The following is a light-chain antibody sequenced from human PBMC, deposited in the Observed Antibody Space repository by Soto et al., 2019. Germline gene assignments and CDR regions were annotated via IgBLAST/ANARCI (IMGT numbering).Light chain of an antibody. Sequence: EIVLTQSPDTLSLSPGERGTLSCRASQTRIRNYLASHQQKPGQAPRPLVYGASSRATGIPDRFSGSGSGTDFTLTISSLEPEDFAVYYCQQRSNWPPWTFGQGTKVDIK. CDR1: QTRIRNY. J-gene: IGKJ1*01. CDR3: QQRSNWPPWT. V-gene: IGKV3D-20*02. CDR2: GAS.